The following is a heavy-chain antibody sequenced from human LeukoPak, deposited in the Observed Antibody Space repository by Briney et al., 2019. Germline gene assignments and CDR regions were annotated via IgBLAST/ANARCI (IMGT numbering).Heavy chain of an antibody. CDR2: ISSSSSYI. CDR1: GFTFSSYS. V-gene: IGHV3-21*01. D-gene: IGHD3-10*01. J-gene: IGHJ4*02. CDR3: ARDHPTMVRGAPLYYFDY. Sequence: GGSLRLSCAASGFTFSSYSMNWVRQAPGKGLEWVSSISSSSSYIYYADSVKGRFTISRDNAKNSLYLQMYSLRAEDTAVYYCARDHPTMVRGAPLYYFDYWGQGTLVTVSS.